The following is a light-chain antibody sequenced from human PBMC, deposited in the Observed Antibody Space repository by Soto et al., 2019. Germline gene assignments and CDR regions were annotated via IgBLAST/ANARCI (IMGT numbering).Light chain of an antibody. CDR1: QTIHIY. V-gene: IGKV1-39*01. CDR3: QQSYTTVT. CDR2: DAS. J-gene: IGKJ5*01. Sequence: DIQLTQSPSSLSASVGDRVTITCRASQTIHIYLNWYRQKPGEAPRLLIYDASNLESGVPSRFSGSGSRTDFTLTISSLQPEDFATYYCQQSYTTVTFGQGTRLEIK.